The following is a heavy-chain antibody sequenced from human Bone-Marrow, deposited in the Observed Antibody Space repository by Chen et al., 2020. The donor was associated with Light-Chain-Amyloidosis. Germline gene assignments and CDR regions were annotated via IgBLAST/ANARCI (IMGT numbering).Heavy chain of an antibody. CDR3: AKDGNWNYHWFDP. V-gene: IGHV3-43*02. CDR2: ISGDGGNT. J-gene: IGHJ5*02. D-gene: IGHD1-7*01. Sequence: EVQLVESGGGVVQPGGSLRLSCAASGFTFDDYAMHWVRQAPGKGLEWVSHISGDGGNTYYADSVKGRFTISRDNSKNSLYLQMNSLRTEDTALYYCAKDGNWNYHWFDPWGKGTLVTVSS. CDR1: GFTFDDYA.